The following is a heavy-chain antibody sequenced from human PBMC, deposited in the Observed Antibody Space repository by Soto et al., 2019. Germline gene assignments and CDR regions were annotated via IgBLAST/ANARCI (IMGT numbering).Heavy chain of an antibody. D-gene: IGHD6-13*01. V-gene: IGHV4-59*01. CDR2: IYYSGST. J-gene: IGHJ5*02. Sequence: SETLSLTCTVSGGSISSYYWSWIRQPPGKGLEWIGYIYYSGSTNYNPSLKSRVTISVDTSKNQFSLKLSSVTAADTAVYYCARELIEAAVWFDPWGQGTLVTVS. CDR1: GGSISSYY. CDR3: ARELIEAAVWFDP.